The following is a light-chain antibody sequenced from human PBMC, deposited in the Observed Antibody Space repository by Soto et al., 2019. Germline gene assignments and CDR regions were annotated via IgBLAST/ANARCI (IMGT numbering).Light chain of an antibody. J-gene: IGKJ5*01. Sequence: DIQMTHSPSSLSASVVDRVTITCQASQNINNYLNWYQQKPGRAPKLLIYDASNLEAGVPSRFRGSGSGKDFTFTISRLQPEDIATYYCQQYENLPTFGQGTRLEIK. CDR2: DAS. CDR1: QNINNY. V-gene: IGKV1-33*01. CDR3: QQYENLPT.